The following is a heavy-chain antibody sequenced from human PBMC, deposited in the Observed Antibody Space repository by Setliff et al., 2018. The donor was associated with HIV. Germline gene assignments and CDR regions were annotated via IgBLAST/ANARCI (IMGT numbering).Heavy chain of an antibody. Sequence: ASVKVSCKASGYTFINYDIYWVRQTTGQGLKWMGWTNPDSGNTGYAQKFQGRVTMTRNTSISTACMDLSSLRSEDTAVYYCARGKVLRGNILYYWGQGTLVTVS. CDR3: ARGKVLRGNILYY. CDR2: TNPDSGNT. CDR1: GYTFINYD. J-gene: IGHJ4*02. V-gene: IGHV1-8*02. D-gene: IGHD2-8*01.